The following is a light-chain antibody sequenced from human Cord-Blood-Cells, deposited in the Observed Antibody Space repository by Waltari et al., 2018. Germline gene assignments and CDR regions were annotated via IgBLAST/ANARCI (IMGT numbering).Light chain of an antibody. J-gene: IGKJ4*01. CDR3: QQSYSTPLT. Sequence: DIQMTQSPSSLSASVGDRVTITCRASQSISSYLNWYPQKPGKAPKLLIYAASSLQSGVPSRFSGSGSGTDFTLTISSLQPEDFATYYCQQSYSTPLTFGGGTMVEIK. V-gene: IGKV1-39*01. CDR1: QSISSY. CDR2: AAS.